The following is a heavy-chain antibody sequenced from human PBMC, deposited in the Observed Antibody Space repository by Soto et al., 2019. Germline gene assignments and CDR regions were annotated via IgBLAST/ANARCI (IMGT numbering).Heavy chain of an antibody. CDR1: GFSLDPSPMG. D-gene: IGHD6-13*01. CDR2: IFWDDDK. J-gene: IGHJ4*02. V-gene: IGHV2-5*02. CDR3: IHTDDIFGAAGTDY. Sequence: SGPTLVNPTQTLTLTCTFSGFSLDPSPMGVGWIRQPPGKALEWLGLIFWDDDKRYRPSLQRRLTITKDTSKNQVVLKMTDMDPVDTATYYCIHTDDIFGAAGTDYWGQGALVTVSS.